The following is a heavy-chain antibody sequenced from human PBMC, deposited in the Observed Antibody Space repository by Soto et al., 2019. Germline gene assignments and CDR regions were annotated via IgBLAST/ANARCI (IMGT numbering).Heavy chain of an antibody. D-gene: IGHD2-21*01. CDR3: ARQRKTVVNQAHFDH. CDR1: GESISSSSYY. V-gene: IGHV4-39*01. Sequence: SETLSLTCIVSGESISSSSYYWGWIRQPPGKGLEWIGSIYYSGRTYYNPSFKSRVTISIDTSKNQLSLKLSSVTATDTAVYYCARQRKTVVNQAHFDHWGQGPLATAS. CDR2: IYYSGRT. J-gene: IGHJ4*02.